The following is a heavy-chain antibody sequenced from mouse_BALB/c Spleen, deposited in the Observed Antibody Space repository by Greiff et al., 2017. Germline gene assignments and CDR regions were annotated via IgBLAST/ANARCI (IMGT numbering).Heavy chain of an antibody. Sequence: EVQVVESGAELVRSGASVKLSCTASGFNIKDYYMHWVKQRPEQGLEWIGWIDPENGDTEYAPKFQGKATMTADTSSNTAYLQLSSLTSEDTAVYYCNAHTDGGFAYWGQGTLVTVSA. CDR1: GFNIKDYY. D-gene: IGHD1-1*01. J-gene: IGHJ3*01. CDR3: NAHTDGGFAY. CDR2: IDPENGDT. V-gene: IGHV14-4*02.